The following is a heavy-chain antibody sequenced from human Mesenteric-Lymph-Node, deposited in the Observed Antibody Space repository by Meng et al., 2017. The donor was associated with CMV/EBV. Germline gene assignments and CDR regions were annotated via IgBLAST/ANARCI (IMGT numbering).Heavy chain of an antibody. CDR3: ARDRYCSGGSCSDSYYYGMDV. D-gene: IGHD2-15*01. J-gene: IGHJ6*02. CDR1: GFTFSNYD. CDR2: IRYDGRSK. V-gene: IGHV3-30*02. Sequence: GGSLRLSCTASGFTFSNYDMHWVRLAPGKGLEWVAFIRYDGRSKLYADSVNGRFTISRDNSKNTLSMEMNSLRADDTAVYYCARDRYCSGGSCSDSYYYGMDVWGQGTTVTVSS.